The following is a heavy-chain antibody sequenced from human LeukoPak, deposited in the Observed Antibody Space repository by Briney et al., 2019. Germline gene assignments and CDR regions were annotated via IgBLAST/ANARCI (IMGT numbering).Heavy chain of an antibody. J-gene: IGHJ5*02. CDR1: GGTFSSYA. CDR3: ARVRTVPVKKVRTNWFDP. V-gene: IGHV1-69*13. Sequence: SVKVSCKASGGTFSSYAISWVRQAPGQGLEWMGGIIPIFGTANYAQKFQGRVTITADESTSTAYMELSSLRSEDTAVYYCARVRTVPVKKVRTNWFDPWGQGTLVTVSS. D-gene: IGHD1-1*01. CDR2: IIPIFGTA.